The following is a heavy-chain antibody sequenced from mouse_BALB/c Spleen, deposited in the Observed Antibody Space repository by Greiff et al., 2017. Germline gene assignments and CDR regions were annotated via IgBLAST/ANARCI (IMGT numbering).Heavy chain of an antibody. Sequence: EVQVVESGGGLVKPGGSLKLSCAASGFAFSSYDMSWVRQTPEKRLEWVAYISDGGSYTYYPDSVKGRFTISRDNAKNNLYLQMSSLKSEDTAMYYCARGDGNYPMDYWGQGTSVTVSS. CDR1: GFAFSSYD. V-gene: IGHV5-4*02. CDR3: ARGDGNYPMDY. CDR2: ISDGGSYT. J-gene: IGHJ4*01. D-gene: IGHD2-1*01.